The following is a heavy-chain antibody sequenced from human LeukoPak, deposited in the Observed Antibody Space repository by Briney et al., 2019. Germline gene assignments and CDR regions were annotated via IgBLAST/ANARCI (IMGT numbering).Heavy chain of an antibody. Sequence: GASVKVSCKASGYTFTDYYIHWVRQAPGQGLGWMGWIHPNSGDTRYAQNFQGRVTMTRDTSIDTAYMEMSSLKSDDTAVYYCARELSSPWDYDTFDYWGQGALVTVSS. CDR3: ARELSSPWDYDTFDY. D-gene: IGHD1-7*01. V-gene: IGHV1-2*02. J-gene: IGHJ4*02. CDR1: GYTFTDYY. CDR2: IHPNSGDT.